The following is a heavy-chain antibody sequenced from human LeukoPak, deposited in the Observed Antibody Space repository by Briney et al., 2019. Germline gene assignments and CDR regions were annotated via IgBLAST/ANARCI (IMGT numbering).Heavy chain of an antibody. CDR3: ARGIAARPNYFDY. V-gene: IGHV4-39*01. Sequence: SETLSLTCTVSGGSISSSSYYWGWIRQPPGKGLEWIGGIYYSGSTYYNPSLKSRVTISVDTSKNQFSLKLSSVTAADTAVYYCARGIAARPNYFDYWGQGTLVTVSS. J-gene: IGHJ4*02. D-gene: IGHD6-6*01. CDR1: GGSISSSSYY. CDR2: IYYSGST.